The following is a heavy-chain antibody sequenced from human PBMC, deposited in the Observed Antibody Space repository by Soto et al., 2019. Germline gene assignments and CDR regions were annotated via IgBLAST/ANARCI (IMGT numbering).Heavy chain of an antibody. CDR1: GYTFTGYY. D-gene: IGHD6-19*01. CDR2: INPNSGGT. Sequence: ASVKVSCKASGYTFTGYYMHWVRQAPGQGLEWMGWINPNSGGTNYAQKFQGWVTMTRDTSISTAYMELSRLRSDDTAVYYCARDRRYSSGSRGPFDYWGQGTLVTVSS. V-gene: IGHV1-2*04. J-gene: IGHJ4*02. CDR3: ARDRRYSSGSRGPFDY.